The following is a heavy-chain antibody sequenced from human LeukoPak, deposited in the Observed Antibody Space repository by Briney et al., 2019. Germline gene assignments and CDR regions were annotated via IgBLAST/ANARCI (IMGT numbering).Heavy chain of an antibody. J-gene: IGHJ6*02. Sequence: ASMKVSCKASGGTFSSYAISWVRQAPGQGLEWMGWISAYNGNTNYAQKLQGRVTMTTDTSTSTAYMELRSLRSDDTAVYYCAREVTKLRYFDWLSDYYYYGMDVWGQGTTVTVSS. CDR3: AREVTKLRYFDWLSDYYYYGMDV. CDR2: ISAYNGNT. D-gene: IGHD3-9*01. V-gene: IGHV1-18*01. CDR1: GGTFSSYA.